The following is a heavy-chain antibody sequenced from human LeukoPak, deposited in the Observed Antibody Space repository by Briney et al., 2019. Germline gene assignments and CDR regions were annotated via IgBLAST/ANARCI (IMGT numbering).Heavy chain of an antibody. D-gene: IGHD4-17*01. J-gene: IGHJ4*02. CDR3: ASSGTTVTNFDY. Sequence: GGSLRLSCAASGFTVSSNYMSWVRQAPGKGLEWVSVIYSGGSTYYADSVKGRFTISRDNSKNTLYLQMNSLRAEDTAVYYCASSGTTVTNFDYWGQGTLVTVSS. CDR2: IYSGGST. CDR1: GFTVSSNY. V-gene: IGHV3-53*01.